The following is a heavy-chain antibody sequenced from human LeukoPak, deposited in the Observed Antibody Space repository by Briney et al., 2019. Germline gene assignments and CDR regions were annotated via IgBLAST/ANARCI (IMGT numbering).Heavy chain of an antibody. V-gene: IGHV3-48*03. Sequence: PGGSLRLSCAASGFTFSSYEMHWVRQAPGKGLEWVSYISSSGSTIYYADSVKGRFTISRDNAKNSLYLQMNSPRAEDTAVYYCARDYGGSSPFDYWGQGTLVTVSS. D-gene: IGHD4-23*01. CDR2: ISSSGSTI. CDR3: ARDYGGSSPFDY. CDR1: GFTFSSYE. J-gene: IGHJ4*02.